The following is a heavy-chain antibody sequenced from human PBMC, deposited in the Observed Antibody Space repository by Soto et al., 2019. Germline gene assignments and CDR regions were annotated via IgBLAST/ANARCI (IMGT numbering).Heavy chain of an antibody. CDR3: AREDYFDSGGFPI. J-gene: IGHJ4*02. CDR1: GGSISSSY. V-gene: IGHV4-59*01. Sequence: SETLSLTCIVSGGSISSSYWSWIWQPPGKGLEWIGYISYSGSTNYNPSLKSRVTISVDTANNHFYLSLSYVTAADTAMYYCAREDYFDSGGFPIWGQGTLVTVSS. D-gene: IGHD3-22*01. CDR2: ISYSGST.